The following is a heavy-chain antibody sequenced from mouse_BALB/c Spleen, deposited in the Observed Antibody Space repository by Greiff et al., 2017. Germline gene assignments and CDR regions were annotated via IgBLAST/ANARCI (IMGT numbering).Heavy chain of an antibody. CDR2: IRNKANGYTT. V-gene: IGHV7-3*02. Sequence: EVQRVESGGGLVQPGGSLRLSCATSGFTFTDYYMSWVRQPPGKELEWLGFIRNKANGYTTEYSASVKGRFTISRDNSQSILYLQMNTLRAEDSATYYCARDPYAMDYWGQGTSVTVSS. CDR3: ARDPYAMDY. J-gene: IGHJ4*01. CDR1: GFTFTDYY.